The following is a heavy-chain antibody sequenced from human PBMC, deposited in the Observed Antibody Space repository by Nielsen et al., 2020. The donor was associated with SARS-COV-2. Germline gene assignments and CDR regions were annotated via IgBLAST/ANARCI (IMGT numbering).Heavy chain of an antibody. CDR3: AREGRNLPFDS. J-gene: IGHJ4*02. CDR1: GFMVSDSY. Sequence: GESLKISCAASGFMVSDSYMSWIRQTPGKGLEWVSYISSSGSFTNAADSVRGRFTISRDNGKNSLYLQMNSLRVEDTAVYYCAREGRNLPFDSWGQGTLVTVSS. CDR2: ISSSGSFT. V-gene: IGHV3-11*05.